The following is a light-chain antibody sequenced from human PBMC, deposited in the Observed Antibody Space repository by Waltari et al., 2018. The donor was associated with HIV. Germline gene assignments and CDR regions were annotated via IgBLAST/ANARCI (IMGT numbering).Light chain of an antibody. Sequence: DIVMTQSPDYLAVSLGERATINCKSSQSVLNSSSNKNSLAWYQQKSGQPPNLLIYWASTRESVVPERFSGSGSGTDFTLTISSLQAADVAVYYCQQHYTSPYTFGQGTKLEIK. J-gene: IGKJ2*01. CDR2: WAS. V-gene: IGKV4-1*01. CDR1: QSVLNSSSNKNS. CDR3: QQHYTSPYT.